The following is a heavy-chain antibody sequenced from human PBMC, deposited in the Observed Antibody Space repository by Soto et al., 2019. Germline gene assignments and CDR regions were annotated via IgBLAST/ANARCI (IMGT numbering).Heavy chain of an antibody. V-gene: IGHV3-21*01. Sequence: WGSLRVPCAASGFTFKSSSMNWVRQAPGKGLEWVSSISSSSSYIYYADSVKGRFTISRDNAKNSLFLQMNSLRAEDTAVYYCARDNGVYWGQGTLVTSPQ. CDR1: GFTFKSSS. CDR2: ISSSSSYI. CDR3: ARDNGVY. J-gene: IGHJ4*02. D-gene: IGHD2-8*01.